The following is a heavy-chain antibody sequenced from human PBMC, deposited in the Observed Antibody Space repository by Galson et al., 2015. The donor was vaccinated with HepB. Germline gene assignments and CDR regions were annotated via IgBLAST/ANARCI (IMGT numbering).Heavy chain of an antibody. J-gene: IGHJ6*02. CDR2: ISYDGSNK. Sequence: SLRLSCAASGFTFSSYGMHWVRHAPGKGLEWVAVISYDGSNKYYADSVKGRFTISRDNSKNTLYLQMNSLRAEDTAVYYCAKDLLGRGSYGYWGGMDVWGQGTTVTVSS. V-gene: IGHV3-30*18. CDR3: AKDLLGRGSYGYWGGMDV. D-gene: IGHD5-18*01. CDR1: GFTFSSYG.